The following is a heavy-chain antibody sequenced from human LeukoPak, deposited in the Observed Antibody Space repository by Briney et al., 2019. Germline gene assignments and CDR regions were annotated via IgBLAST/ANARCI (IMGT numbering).Heavy chain of an antibody. CDR1: GFTFSNYA. J-gene: IGHJ6*02. D-gene: IGHD3-22*01. CDR2: ISGSGGAT. Sequence: GGSLRLSCAASGFTFSNYAMTWVRQAPGKGLEWVSSISGSGGATYYADSVKGRFTISRDNSKNTLYLQMNSLRGEDTAVYYCVKGLPTTYDSSGYYYDYYYYGMDVWGQGTTVTVSS. CDR3: VKGLPTTYDSSGYYYDYYYYGMDV. V-gene: IGHV3-23*01.